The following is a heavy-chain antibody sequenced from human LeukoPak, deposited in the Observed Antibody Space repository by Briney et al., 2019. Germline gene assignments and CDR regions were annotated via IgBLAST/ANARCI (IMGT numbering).Heavy chain of an antibody. CDR3: ARDQSAATTAYFDY. CDR1: GYTFTSYG. Sequence: GASVKVSCKASGYTFTSYGISWVRQAPGQGLEWMGWISAYNGNTNYAQKLQGRVTMTTDTSTSTAYMELRSLRSDDTAVYYCARDQSAATTAYFDYWGQGTLVTVSS. CDR2: ISAYNGNT. J-gene: IGHJ4*02. D-gene: IGHD4-17*01. V-gene: IGHV1-18*01.